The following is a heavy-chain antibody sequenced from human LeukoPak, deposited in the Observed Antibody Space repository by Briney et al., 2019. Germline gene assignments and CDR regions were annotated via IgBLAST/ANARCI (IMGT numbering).Heavy chain of an antibody. CDR2: FYYSGST. CDR3: ARDVVGIAARYFDY. D-gene: IGHD6-6*01. V-gene: IGHV4-39*07. CDR1: GGSISSSSYY. J-gene: IGHJ4*02. Sequence: SETLSLTCTVSGGSISSSSYYWGWIRQPPGKGLEWIGSFYYSGSTYYNPSLKSRVTISVDTSKNQFSLKLSSVTAADTAVYYCARDVVGIAARYFDYWGQGTLVTVSS.